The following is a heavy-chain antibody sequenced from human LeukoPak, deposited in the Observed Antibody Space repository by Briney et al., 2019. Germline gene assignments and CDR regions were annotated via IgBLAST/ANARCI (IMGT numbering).Heavy chain of an antibody. Sequence: ASVKVSCKASGGTFSSYAISWVRQAPGQGLEWMGGIIPIFGTANYAQKFQGRVTITADESTSTAYMELSSLRSEDTAVYYCATPRDPFVVVPAAMGDGYYYGMDVWGQGTTVTVSS. CDR1: GGTFSSYA. J-gene: IGHJ6*02. V-gene: IGHV1-69*13. CDR3: ATPRDPFVVVPAAMGDGYYYGMDV. D-gene: IGHD2-2*01. CDR2: IIPIFGTA.